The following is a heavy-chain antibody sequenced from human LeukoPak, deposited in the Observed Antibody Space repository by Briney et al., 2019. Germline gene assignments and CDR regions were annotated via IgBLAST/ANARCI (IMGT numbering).Heavy chain of an antibody. CDR1: GGSFGNYG. CDR3: ARGQQPNLSFAY. CDR2: IFPILGEA. D-gene: IGHD1/OR15-1a*01. J-gene: IGHJ4*02. V-gene: IGHV1-69*04. Sequence: SVKVSCKPSGGSFGNYGISWVRQAPGQGLEWMGRIFPILGEANYAQKFQGRVTITADTSTNTAYMDLSSLRSADTAVYYCARGQQPNLSFAYWGQGTQVTVSS.